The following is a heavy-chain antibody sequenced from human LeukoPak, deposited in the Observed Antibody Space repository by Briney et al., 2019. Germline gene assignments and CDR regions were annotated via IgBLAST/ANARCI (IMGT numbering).Heavy chain of an antibody. CDR1: GFTFSTYW. CDR3: AKGMVRGVIPDY. Sequence: GGSLRLSCAASGFTFSTYWMHWVRHARGKGLVWVSRLSPDGSSSIYADSVKGRFTVSRDNAKNTLYLQMNSLRAEDTAVYYCAKGMVRGVIPDYWGQGTLVTVSS. CDR2: LSPDGSSS. V-gene: IGHV3-74*01. D-gene: IGHD3-10*01. J-gene: IGHJ4*02.